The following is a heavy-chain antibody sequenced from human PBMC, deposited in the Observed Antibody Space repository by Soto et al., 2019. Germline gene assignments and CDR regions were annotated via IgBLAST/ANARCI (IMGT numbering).Heavy chain of an antibody. CDR3: ARATVGASDFGFDS. CDR1: GFTVSDYY. V-gene: IGHV3-53*01. J-gene: IGHJ4*02. Sequence: EVQLVESGGGLVQPGGSLRLSCAASGFTVSDYYMTWVRQAPGKGLEWVSLLYSGGSTIYADSVKGRLTISRDSSKNTLYLQMNSLRVEDTAVYYCARATVGASDFGFDSWGQGTLVTXSS. D-gene: IGHD1-26*01. CDR2: LYSGGST.